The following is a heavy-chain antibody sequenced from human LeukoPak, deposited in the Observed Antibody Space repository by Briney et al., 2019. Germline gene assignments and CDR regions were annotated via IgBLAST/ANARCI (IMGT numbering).Heavy chain of an antibody. CDR2: ISSSSSYI. CDR3: ASVLLWFGELFGFDP. J-gene: IGHJ5*02. Sequence: PGGSLRLSCAASGFTFSSYSMKWVRQAPGKGMEWVSSISSSSSYIYYAHSPKGRFTISRDNAKNSLYLQMNSLRAEDTAVYYCASVLLWFGELFGFDPWGQGTLVTVSS. V-gene: IGHV3-21*01. D-gene: IGHD3-10*01. CDR1: GFTFSSYS.